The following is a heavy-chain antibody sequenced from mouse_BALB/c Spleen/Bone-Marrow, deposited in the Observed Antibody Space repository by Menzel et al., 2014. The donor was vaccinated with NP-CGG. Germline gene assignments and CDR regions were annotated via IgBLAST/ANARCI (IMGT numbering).Heavy chain of an antibody. CDR1: GFTFTDYH. Sequence: EVHLVEPGGGLVQPGGSLRLSCATSGFTFTDYHMSWVRQPPGKALEWLGFIRNKANGYTTEYSASVKGRFTISRDNSQSILYLQMNTLRVEDSAAYDCARDISYCIYWFFDVWGAGTTVTISS. D-gene: IGHD1-1*01. J-gene: IGHJ1*01. V-gene: IGHV7-3*02. CDR3: ARDISYCIYWFFDV. CDR2: IRNKANGYTT.